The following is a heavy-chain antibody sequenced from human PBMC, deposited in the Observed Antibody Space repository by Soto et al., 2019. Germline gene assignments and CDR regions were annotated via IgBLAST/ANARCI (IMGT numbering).Heavy chain of an antibody. CDR2: ISGSGGST. Sequence: GGSLRLSCAASGFMFSSYGMSWVRQAPGKGLEWVSAISGSGGSTYYADSVKGRFTISRDNSKNTLYLQMNTLGADDTAVYYCATDSGGSPFDHWGQGTLVTVSS. CDR3: ATDSGGSPFDH. V-gene: IGHV3-23*01. CDR1: GFMFSSYG. D-gene: IGHD2-15*01. J-gene: IGHJ5*02.